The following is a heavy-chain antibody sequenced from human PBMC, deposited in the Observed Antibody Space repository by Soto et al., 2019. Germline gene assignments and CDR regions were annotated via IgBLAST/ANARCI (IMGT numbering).Heavy chain of an antibody. CDR1: GFTFSSYW. Sequence: EVQLVESGGGLVQPGGSLRLSCAASGFTFSSYWMHWVRQAPGKGLVWVSRINSDGSSTSYADSVKGRFTISRDNAKNTLYLQMNSLRAEDTAVYYCAKANYDFWSGSRPNWFDPWGQGTLVTVSS. J-gene: IGHJ5*02. D-gene: IGHD3-3*01. V-gene: IGHV3-74*01. CDR2: INSDGSST. CDR3: AKANYDFWSGSRPNWFDP.